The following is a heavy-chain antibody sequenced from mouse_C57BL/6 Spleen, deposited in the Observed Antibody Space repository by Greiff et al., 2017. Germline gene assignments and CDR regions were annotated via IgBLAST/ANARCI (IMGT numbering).Heavy chain of an antibody. CDR1: GYSITSGYY. Sequence: EVQLQESGPGLVKPSQSLSLTCSVTGYSITSGYYWNWIRQFPGNKLEWMGYISYDGSNNYNPSLKNRISITRDTSQNQFFLKLNSVTTEDTATYYCARDITRTYYFDYWGQGTTLTVSS. D-gene: IGHD1-1*01. CDR3: ARDITRTYYFDY. V-gene: IGHV3-6*01. J-gene: IGHJ2*01. CDR2: ISYDGSN.